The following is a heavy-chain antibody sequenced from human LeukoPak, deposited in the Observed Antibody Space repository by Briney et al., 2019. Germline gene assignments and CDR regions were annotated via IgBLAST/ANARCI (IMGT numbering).Heavy chain of an antibody. CDR1: GYSISSGYY. CDR2: IYHSGST. J-gene: IGHJ4*02. D-gene: IGHD6-19*01. CDR3: ARSGQQWLAPGDYFDH. V-gene: IGHV4-38-2*02. Sequence: PSETLSLTCTVSGYSISSGYYWGWIRQPPGKGLEWIGSIYHSGSTYYNPSLKSRVTISVDTSKNQFSLKLSSVTAADTAVYYCARSGQQWLAPGDYFDHWGQGTLVTVSS.